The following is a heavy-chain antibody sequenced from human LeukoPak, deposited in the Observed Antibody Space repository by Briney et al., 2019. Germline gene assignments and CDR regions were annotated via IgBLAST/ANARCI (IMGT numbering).Heavy chain of an antibody. CDR1: GYTFTGYY. V-gene: IGHV1-2*04. Sequence: ASVKVSCKASGYTFTGYYMHWVRQAPGQGLEWMGWINPNSGGTNYAQKFQGWVSMTRDTSISTAYMELSRLRSDDTAVYYCARETQSNPYYYGMDVWGQGTTVTVSS. CDR2: INPNSGGT. CDR3: ARETQSNPYYYGMDV. J-gene: IGHJ6*02. D-gene: IGHD1-14*01.